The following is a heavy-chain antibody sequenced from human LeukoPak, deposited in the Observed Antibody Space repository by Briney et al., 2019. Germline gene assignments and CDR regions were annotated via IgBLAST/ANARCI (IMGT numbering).Heavy chain of an antibody. J-gene: IGHJ4*02. CDR2: IIPIFGTA. Sequence: SVKVSCKASGGTFSSYAISWVRQAPGQGLEWMGRIIPIFGTANYAQKFQGRVTITTDESTSTAYMELSSLRSEDTAVYYCARDAATIRAGLFDYWGQGTLDTVSS. CDR3: ARDAATIRAGLFDY. V-gene: IGHV1-69*05. CDR1: GGTFSSYA. D-gene: IGHD5-12*01.